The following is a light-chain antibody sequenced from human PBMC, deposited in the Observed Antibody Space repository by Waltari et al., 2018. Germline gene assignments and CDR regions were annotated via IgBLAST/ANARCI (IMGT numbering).Light chain of an antibody. V-gene: IGLV2-23*02. CDR2: DVS. CDR3: CSYAGSGTFVDGV. Sequence: QSALTQPASVSGSPGQSITISCTGTSSDIGSYYLVSWYHQYPGKAPKLMIYDVSKRPSGVSNRFSGSKSGNTASLTISGLQAEDEAHYYCCSYAGSGTFVDGVFGGGTKLTVL. CDR1: SSDIGSYYL. J-gene: IGLJ2*01.